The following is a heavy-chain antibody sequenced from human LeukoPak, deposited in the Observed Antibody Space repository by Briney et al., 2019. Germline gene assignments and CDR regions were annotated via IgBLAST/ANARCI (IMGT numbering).Heavy chain of an antibody. V-gene: IGHV4-34*01. D-gene: IGHD5-18*01. CDR3: VAGYSYGVGPFDY. CDR2: INHSGST. Sequence: SETLSLTCAVYGGSFSGYYWSWIRQPPGKGLEWIGEINHSGSTNYNPSLKSRVTISVDTSKNQFSLKMSSVTAADTAVYYCVAGYSYGVGPFDYWGQGTLVTVYS. CDR1: GGSFSGYY. J-gene: IGHJ4*02.